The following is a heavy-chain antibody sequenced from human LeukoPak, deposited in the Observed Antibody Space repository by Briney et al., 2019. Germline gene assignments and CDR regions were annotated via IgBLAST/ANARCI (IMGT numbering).Heavy chain of an antibody. V-gene: IGHV4-59*12. CDR2: IYYSGST. CDR1: GGSISSYY. Sequence: PSETLSLTCTVSGGSISSYYWSWIRQPPGKGLEWIGYIYYSGSTNYNPSLKSRVTMSIVTSLNQFSLKVTSVTAADTAVYYCARDPFRSSFDYWGQGTLVTVSS. CDR3: ARDPFRSSFDY. J-gene: IGHJ4*02.